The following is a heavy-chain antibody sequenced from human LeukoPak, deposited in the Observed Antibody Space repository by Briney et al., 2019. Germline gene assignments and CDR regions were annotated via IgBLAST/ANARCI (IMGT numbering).Heavy chain of an antibody. CDR1: GYNFANCW. CDR3: ATGTAFGY. J-gene: IGHJ4*02. Sequence: GESLKISCKASGYNFANCWIGWVRQMPGKGLEWMGIIHPADSDTRYSPSFQGQVTISADKSITTAYLQWSSLKASDTAMYYCATGTAFGYWGQGTLVTVSS. V-gene: IGHV5-51*01. D-gene: IGHD2-21*02. CDR2: IHPADSDT.